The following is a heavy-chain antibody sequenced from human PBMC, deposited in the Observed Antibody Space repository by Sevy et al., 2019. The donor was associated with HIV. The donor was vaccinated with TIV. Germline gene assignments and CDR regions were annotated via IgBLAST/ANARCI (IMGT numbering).Heavy chain of an antibody. CDR3: PRYPIAVVPAAEYYFDS. D-gene: IGHD2-2*01. J-gene: IGHJ4*02. V-gene: IGHV5-51*01. CDR1: GYTFSNYW. Sequence: GESLKISCKGSGYTFSNYWIGWVRQMPGKGLEWMGVIYPGDSVTRYSPSFQGQVTMSADKSTSTPYLQWSSLKTSDTAIYYCPRYPIAVVPAAEYYFDSWGQGTLVTVSS. CDR2: IYPGDSVT.